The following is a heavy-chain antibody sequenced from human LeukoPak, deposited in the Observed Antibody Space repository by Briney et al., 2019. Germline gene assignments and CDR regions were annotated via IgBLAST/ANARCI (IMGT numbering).Heavy chain of an antibody. Sequence: GGSLTLSCAASGFTFDDYAMHWVRHAPGKGLEWVSLITWDGSGTDYADSVKSRFTISRDNSKNSLFLQMSSLRAEDTALYYCAKDKSPLGEDAFDFWGQGTMVSVSS. CDR2: ITWDGSGT. V-gene: IGHV3-43D*03. CDR3: AKDKSPLGEDAFDF. CDR1: GFTFDDYA. D-gene: IGHD3-16*01. J-gene: IGHJ3*01.